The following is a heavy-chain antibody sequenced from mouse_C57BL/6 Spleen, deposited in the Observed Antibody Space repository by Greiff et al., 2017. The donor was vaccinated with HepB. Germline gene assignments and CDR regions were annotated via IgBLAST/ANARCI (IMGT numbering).Heavy chain of an antibody. Sequence: EVKLQESGPGLVKPSQSLSLTCSVTGYSITSGYYWNWIRQFPGNKLEWMGYISYDGSNNYNPSLKNRISITRDTSKNQFFLKLNSVTTEDTATYYCARDYYDYGDYAMDYWGQGTSVTVSS. V-gene: IGHV3-6*01. CDR1: GYSITSGYY. CDR3: ARDYYDYGDYAMDY. J-gene: IGHJ4*01. CDR2: ISYDGSN. D-gene: IGHD2-4*01.